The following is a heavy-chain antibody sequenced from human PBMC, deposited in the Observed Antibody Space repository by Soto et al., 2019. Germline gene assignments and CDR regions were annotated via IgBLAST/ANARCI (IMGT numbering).Heavy chain of an antibody. D-gene: IGHD2-21*01. V-gene: IGHV4-59*01. CDR1: GGTMSRDR. CDR2: IYYSGST. J-gene: IGHJ4*02. Sequence: PSNLSHTNSVSGGTMSRDRWSWIRQPPGKGLEWIGYIYYSGSTNYNPSLKSRVTISVDTSKNQFSLKLSSVTAADTAVYYCARRWGGTFDYWGQGTLVTVS. CDR3: ARRWGGTFDY.